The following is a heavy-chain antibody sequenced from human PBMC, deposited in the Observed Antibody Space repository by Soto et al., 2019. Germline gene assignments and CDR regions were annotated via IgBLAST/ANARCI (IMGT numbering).Heavy chain of an antibody. Sequence: SGTLSLTCTVSGGSITTGGYYWSWIRQLPGKGLEWIGHRYYSESTYYNPSLKSRVSISLDTSKNQFSLKLSFVTAADTAMYYCARTKCSGGSCYSWSLDYWGEGTPVPVSP. J-gene: IGHJ4*02. D-gene: IGHD2-15*01. CDR3: ARTKCSGGSCYSWSLDY. CDR1: GGSITTGGYY. V-gene: IGHV4-31*03. CDR2: RYYSEST.